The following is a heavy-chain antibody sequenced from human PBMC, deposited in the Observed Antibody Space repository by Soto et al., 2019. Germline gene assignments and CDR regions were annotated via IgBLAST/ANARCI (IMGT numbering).Heavy chain of an antibody. CDR2: IYYSGST. CDR1: GGSISSGGYY. CDR3: ARGIVDSSGYFDY. V-gene: IGHV4-31*03. J-gene: IGHJ4*02. D-gene: IGHD3-22*01. Sequence: SETLCLTCTVSGGSISSGGYYLSWIRQHPGKGLEWIGYIYYSGSTYYNPSLKSRVTISVDTSKNQFSLKLSSVTAADTAVYYCARGIVDSSGYFDYWGQGTLVTVSS.